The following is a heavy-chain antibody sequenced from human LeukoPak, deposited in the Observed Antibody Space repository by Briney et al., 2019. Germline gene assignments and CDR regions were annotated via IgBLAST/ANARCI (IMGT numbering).Heavy chain of an antibody. D-gene: IGHD3-3*01. J-gene: IGHJ6*03. CDR2: INHSGST. CDR3: ASRTHYDFWSGYYYYMDV. V-gene: IGHV4-34*01. Sequence: SETLSLTCAVCGGSFSGYYWSWIRQPPGKGLEWIGEINHSGSTNYNPSLKSRVTISVDTSKNQFSLKLSSVTAADTAVYYCASRTHYDFWSGYYYYMDVWGKGTTVTVSS. CDR1: GGSFSGYY.